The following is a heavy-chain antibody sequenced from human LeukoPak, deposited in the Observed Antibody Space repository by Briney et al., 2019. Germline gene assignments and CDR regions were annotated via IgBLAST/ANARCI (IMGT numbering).Heavy chain of an antibody. Sequence: PSETLSLTCTVSGGSINSYYWSWIRQPPGKGLECIGYIHYTGSTNYNPSLKSRVTISVDTSKNQFSLKLSSVTAADTAIYYCARGGYYGSGNDFRFDPWGQGTLVTVSS. CDR1: GGSINSYY. V-gene: IGHV4-59*01. CDR3: ARGGYYGSGNDFRFDP. CDR2: IHYTGST. J-gene: IGHJ5*02. D-gene: IGHD3-10*01.